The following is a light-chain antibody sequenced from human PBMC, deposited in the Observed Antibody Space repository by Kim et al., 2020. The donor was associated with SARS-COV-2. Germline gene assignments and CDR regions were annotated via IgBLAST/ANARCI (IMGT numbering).Light chain of an antibody. J-gene: IGLJ3*02. CDR1: SSNIGAGYD. CDR2: GNS. CDR3: QSYDSSLSGWV. Sequence: QSVLTQPPSVSGAPGQRVTISCTGSSSNIGAGYDVHWYQQLPGTAPKLLIYGNSNRPSGVPDRFSGSKSGTSASLAITGHQAEDEAYYYCQSYDSSLSGWVFGGGTKLTVL. V-gene: IGLV1-40*01.